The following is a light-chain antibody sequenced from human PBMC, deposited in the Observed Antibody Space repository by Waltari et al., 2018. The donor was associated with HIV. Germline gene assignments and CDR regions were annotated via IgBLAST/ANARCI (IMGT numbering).Light chain of an antibody. CDR3: QQYNNWPPLVT. J-gene: IGKJ4*01. CDR2: GAS. V-gene: IGKV3-15*01. Sequence: EIVMTQSPATLSVSPGERATLSCRASQSVSSNLAWYQQKPGQAPRLLIYGASTRATGIPARFSGSGSGTDFTLTISSLQSEDFAVYYCQQYNNWPPLVTFGGGTKVEIK. CDR1: QSVSSN.